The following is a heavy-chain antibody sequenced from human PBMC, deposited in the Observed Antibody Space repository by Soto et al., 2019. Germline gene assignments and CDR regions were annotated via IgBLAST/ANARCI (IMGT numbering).Heavy chain of an antibody. CDR1: GYTFTSYG. V-gene: IGHV1-18*01. Sequence: ASVKVSCKASGYTFTSYGISWVRQAPGQGLEWMGWISAYNGNTNYAQKLQGRVTMTTDTSTSTAYMELRSLRSDDTAVYYCARFKRHIVVVPAAIDYWGQGTLVTVSS. D-gene: IGHD2-2*01. CDR3: ARFKRHIVVVPAAIDY. J-gene: IGHJ4*02. CDR2: ISAYNGNT.